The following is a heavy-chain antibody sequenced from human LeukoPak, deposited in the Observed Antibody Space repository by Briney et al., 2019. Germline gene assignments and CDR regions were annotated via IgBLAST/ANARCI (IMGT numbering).Heavy chain of an antibody. Sequence: GSLRLSCAASGFTFSSYSMNWVRQAPGKGLEWVSSISSSSSYIYYADSVKGRFTISRDNAKNSLYLQMNSLRAEDTAVYYCARESTAKYCSGGSCYPDYWGQGTLVTVSS. V-gene: IGHV3-21*01. CDR3: ARESTAKYCSGGSCYPDY. CDR1: GFTFSSYS. CDR2: ISSSSSYI. J-gene: IGHJ4*02. D-gene: IGHD2-15*01.